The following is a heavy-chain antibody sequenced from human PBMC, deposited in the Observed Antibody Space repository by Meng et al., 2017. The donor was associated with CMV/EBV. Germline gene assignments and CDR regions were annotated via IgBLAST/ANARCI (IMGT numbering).Heavy chain of an antibody. J-gene: IGHJ6*02. D-gene: IGHD6-13*01. Sequence: SVKVSCKASGGTFSSYAISWVRQAPGQGLEWMGGIIPIFGTANYAQKFQGRVTITTDESTSTAYMELSSLRSEDTAVYYCAYSSSKNYYYYYGMDVRGQGTTVTVSS. CDR1: GGTFSSYA. V-gene: IGHV1-69*05. CDR3: AYSSSKNYYYYYGMDV. CDR2: IIPIFGTA.